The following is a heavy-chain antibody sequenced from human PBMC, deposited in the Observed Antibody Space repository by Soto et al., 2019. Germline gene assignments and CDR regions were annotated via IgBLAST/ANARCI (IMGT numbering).Heavy chain of an antibody. CDR2: IDWDDDK. V-gene: IGHV2-70*11. J-gene: IGHJ6*03. CDR3: ARTRPHFRIAAAGTMDV. D-gene: IGHD6-13*01. CDR1: GFSLSTSGMC. Sequence: GSGPTLVNPTQTLTLTCTFSGFSLSTSGMCVSWIRQPPGKALEWLARIDWDDDKYYSTSLKTRLTISKDTSKNQVVLTMTNMDPVDTATYYCARTRPHFRIAAAGTMDVWGKGTTVTVSS.